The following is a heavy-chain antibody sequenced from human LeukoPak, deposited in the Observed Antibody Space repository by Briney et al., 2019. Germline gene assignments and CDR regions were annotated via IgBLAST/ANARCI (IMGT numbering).Heavy chain of an antibody. D-gene: IGHD3-3*01. V-gene: IGHV1-18*01. Sequence: ASVKVSCKASGYTFTNYGIVWVRQAPGQGLEWMGWISAYNGNTNYTQKFQGRVTMTTDTSTSTAYMELRSLRSDDTAVYYCARHTTIFGVAIIDIWGQGTMVTVSS. J-gene: IGHJ3*02. CDR1: GYTFTNYG. CDR2: ISAYNGNT. CDR3: ARHTTIFGVAIIDI.